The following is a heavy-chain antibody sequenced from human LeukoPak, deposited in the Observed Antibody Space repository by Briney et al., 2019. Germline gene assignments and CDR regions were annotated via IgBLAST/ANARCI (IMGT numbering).Heavy chain of an antibody. CDR3: AKGIYSSGWSYFDY. V-gene: IGHV3-23*01. Sequence: GGSLRLSCAASGFTFSNSAMSWVRQAPGKGLEWVSTLSGSGITTYYADSVKGRFTISRDNSKNTLYLQMNTLRAEDSALYYCAKGIYSSGWSYFDYWGHRTLVTVSS. CDR1: GFTFSNSA. J-gene: IGHJ4*01. CDR2: LSGSGITT. D-gene: IGHD6-19*01.